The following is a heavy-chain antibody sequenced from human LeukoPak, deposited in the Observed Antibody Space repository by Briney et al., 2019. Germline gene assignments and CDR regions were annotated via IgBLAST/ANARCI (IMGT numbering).Heavy chain of an antibody. V-gene: IGHV3-15*01. CDR3: AQPRGREATIRLGSPSYYGMDV. CDR1: GFTFSNAW. D-gene: IGHD5-24*01. Sequence: GGSLRLSCAASGFTFSNAWMSWVRQAPGKGLEWVGRIKSKTDGGTTDYAAPVKGRFTISRDDSKNTLYLQMNSLRAEDTAVYYCAQPRGREATIRLGSPSYYGMDVWGQGTTVTVSS. CDR2: IKSKTDGGTT. J-gene: IGHJ6*02.